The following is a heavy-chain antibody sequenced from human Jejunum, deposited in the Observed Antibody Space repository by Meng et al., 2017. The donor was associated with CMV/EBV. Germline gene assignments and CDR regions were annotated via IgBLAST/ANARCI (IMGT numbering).Heavy chain of an antibody. D-gene: IGHD5-12*01. Sequence: CAVSGAYISNGDSYWSWIRQRPGKGLEWIGYIYYTGRDHSNPSLRSRVSISIDTSNNQYSLTLTSVTAADTAVYYCARVPSGYRFDYWGQGALVTVSS. V-gene: IGHV4-31*11. J-gene: IGHJ4*02. CDR3: ARVPSGYRFDY. CDR1: GAYISNGDSY. CDR2: IYYTGRD.